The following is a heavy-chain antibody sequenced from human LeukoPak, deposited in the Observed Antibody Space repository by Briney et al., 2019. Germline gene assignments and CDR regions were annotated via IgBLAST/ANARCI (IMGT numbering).Heavy chain of an antibody. CDR1: GFTFSIAW. V-gene: IGHV3-15*01. J-gene: IGHJ3*02. CDR3: AAVGEWLSNAFNT. Sequence: GGSLRLSCAASGFTFSIAWMNWVRQAPGKGLEWVGRIKSRGDGETRDYAAPVKDRFIISRDDSKNTLYLQMDSLRTEDTAIYYCAAVGEWLSNAFNTWSQGTLVTVSA. D-gene: IGHD3-3*01. CDR2: IKSRGDGETR.